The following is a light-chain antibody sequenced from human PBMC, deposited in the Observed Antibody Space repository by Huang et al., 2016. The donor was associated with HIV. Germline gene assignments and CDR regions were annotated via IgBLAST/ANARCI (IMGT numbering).Light chain of an antibody. CDR3: QKYDSAPRT. CDR2: AAS. J-gene: IGKJ1*01. CDR1: RDISTF. V-gene: IGKV1-27*01. Sequence: MTQSPTSLSSSIGDRVTLTCRASRDISTFLAWYQQKPGKPPRLLIYAASILHSGVPSRFSGGGSGTNFTLTVSSLQPEDVANYYCQKYDSAPRTFGQGTKLEL.